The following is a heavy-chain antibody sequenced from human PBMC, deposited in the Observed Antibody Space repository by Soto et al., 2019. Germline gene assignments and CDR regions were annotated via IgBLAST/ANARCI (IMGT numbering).Heavy chain of an antibody. D-gene: IGHD3-9*01. J-gene: IGHJ5*02. V-gene: IGHV4-39*01. CDR1: GGSTSSNSYY. Sequence: QLQLQESGPGLVKPSETLSLTCNVSGGSTSSNSYYWGWIRQPPGKGLEWIGTIYYSGRAFYNPSLKSRVTMSVDTSKNQFSLKLTSVTAADTAVYYCATSYYDVLTGFVWFDPWGQGTLVTVSS. CDR3: ATSYYDVLTGFVWFDP. CDR2: IYYSGRA.